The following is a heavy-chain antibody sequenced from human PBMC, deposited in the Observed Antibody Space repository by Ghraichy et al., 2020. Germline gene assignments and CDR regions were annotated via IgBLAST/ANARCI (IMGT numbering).Heavy chain of an antibody. CDR3: AKAGGSYLDPFDY. Sequence: GESLNISCAASGFTFSSYAMSWVRQAPGKRLEWVSHISGSGGTTYYADSVKGRFTISRDKSKNTLYLQMNSLRAEDTAVYYCAKAGGSYLDPFDYWGQGTLVTVSS. CDR1: GFTFSSYA. J-gene: IGHJ4*02. V-gene: IGHV3-23*01. CDR2: ISGSGGTT. D-gene: IGHD1-26*01.